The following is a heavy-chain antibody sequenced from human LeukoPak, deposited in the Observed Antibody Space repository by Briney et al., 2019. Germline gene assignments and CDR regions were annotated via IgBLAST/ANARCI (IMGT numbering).Heavy chain of an antibody. CDR3: ASHIVVVPAALYYYYGMDV. V-gene: IGHV1-69*04. Sequence: ASVKVSCKASGYTFTSYGISWVRQAPGQGLEWMGRIIPIFGIANYAQKFQGRVTITADKSTSTAYMELSSLRSEDTAVYYCASHIVVVPAALYYYYGMDVWGQGTTVTVSS. D-gene: IGHD2-2*01. CDR2: IIPIFGIA. CDR1: GYTFTSYG. J-gene: IGHJ6*02.